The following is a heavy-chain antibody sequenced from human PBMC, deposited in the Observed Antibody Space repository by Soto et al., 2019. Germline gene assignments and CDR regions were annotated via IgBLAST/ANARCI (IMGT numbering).Heavy chain of an antibody. CDR1: GFTFSSYA. D-gene: IGHD4-17*01. V-gene: IGHV3-23*01. CDR3: AKDRTTTETTPL. J-gene: IGHJ2*01. CDR2: ISGGGGST. Sequence: EVQLLESGGGLVQPGGSLRLSCAASGFTFSSYAMSWVRQAPGKGLEWVSAISGGGGSTYYADSVKGRFTISRDTSKNTLYLQLNSLRAEDTAVYYCAKDRTTTETTPLWGRGTLVTVSA.